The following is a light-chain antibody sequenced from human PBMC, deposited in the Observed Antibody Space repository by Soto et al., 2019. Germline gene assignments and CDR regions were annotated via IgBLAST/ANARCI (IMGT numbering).Light chain of an antibody. CDR2: DVS. Sequence: QSALAQPASVSGSPGQSITISCTVTTSDVGGHKYFSWYQQHPGKIPKLMIYDVSNRPSGISNRFSGSKSGNTASLTISGLQAEDEDDYYCSSYTTSGRVFGTGTKVTVL. CDR1: TSDVGGHKY. V-gene: IGLV2-14*03. J-gene: IGLJ1*01. CDR3: SSYTTSGRV.